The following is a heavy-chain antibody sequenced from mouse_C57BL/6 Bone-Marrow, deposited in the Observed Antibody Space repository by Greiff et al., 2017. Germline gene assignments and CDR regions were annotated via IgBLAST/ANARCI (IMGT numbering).Heavy chain of an antibody. CDR2: IDPENGDT. D-gene: IGHD1-1*01. J-gene: IGHJ1*03. CDR1: GFNIKDDY. CDR3: TFINTVVAYDFWYFDV. V-gene: IGHV14-4*01. Sequence: EVQLVESGAELVRPGASVKLSCTASGFNIKDDYMHWVKQRPEQGLEWIGWIDPENGDTEYASKFPGKATITADTSSNTAYLQLSSLTSEDTAVYYCTFINTVVAYDFWYFDVWGTGTTVTVSS.